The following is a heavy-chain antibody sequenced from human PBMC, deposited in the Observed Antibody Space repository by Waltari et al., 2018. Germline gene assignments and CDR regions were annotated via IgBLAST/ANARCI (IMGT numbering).Heavy chain of an antibody. CDR3: SRSLDD. CDR2: ISPDGREK. J-gene: IGHJ6*02. CDR1: GFTFSSYW. Sequence: EVQLVESGGELVQPGGSLRLSCAAPGFTFSSYWMDWVPQAPGKGLEWVANISPDGREKSYVDSVEGRFTISRDNAKNSLYLQMNSLRADDTAVYYCSRSLDDWGQGSTVTVSS. V-gene: IGHV3-7*01.